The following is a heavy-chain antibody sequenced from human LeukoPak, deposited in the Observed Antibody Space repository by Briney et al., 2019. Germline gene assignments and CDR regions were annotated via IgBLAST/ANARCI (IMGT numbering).Heavy chain of an antibody. Sequence: PSETLSLTCTVSGGSISGYYWSWIRQPPGKGLEWIGRIYASGTTTYNPSLKSRVLMSLDTSKNQFSLKLSSATAADTAVYYCARASTGTFYYFDSWGQGTLVTV. J-gene: IGHJ4*02. V-gene: IGHV4-4*07. D-gene: IGHD7-27*01. CDR2: IYASGTT. CDR1: GGSISGYY. CDR3: ARASTGTFYYFDS.